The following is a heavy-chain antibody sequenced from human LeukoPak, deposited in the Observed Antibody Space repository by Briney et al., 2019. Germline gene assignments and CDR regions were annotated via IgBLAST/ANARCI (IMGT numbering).Heavy chain of an antibody. Sequence: SETLSLTCTVSGYSISSGYYWGWIRQPPRKGLEWIGSIYHSGSTYYNPSLKSRVTISVDTSKNQFSLKLSSVTAADTAVYYCARGYCSSTSCPNWFDPWGQGTLVTVSS. CDR2: IYHSGST. CDR3: ARGYCSSTSCPNWFDP. CDR1: GYSISSGYY. D-gene: IGHD2-2*01. J-gene: IGHJ5*02. V-gene: IGHV4-38-2*02.